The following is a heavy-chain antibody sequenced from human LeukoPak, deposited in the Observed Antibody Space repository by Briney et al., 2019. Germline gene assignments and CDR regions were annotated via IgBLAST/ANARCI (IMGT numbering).Heavy chain of an antibody. V-gene: IGHV1-18*01. J-gene: IGHJ4*02. Sequence: ASVKVSCKASGYTFTTYGISWVRQAPGQGLEWMGWISAYNGNTNYAQKLQGRVTMTTDTSTKTAYMELRSLRSDDTPVYYCASGYCSGGSCYGLLDYWGQGTLVIVSS. D-gene: IGHD2-15*01. CDR3: ASGYCSGGSCYGLLDY. CDR2: ISAYNGNT. CDR1: GYTFTTYG.